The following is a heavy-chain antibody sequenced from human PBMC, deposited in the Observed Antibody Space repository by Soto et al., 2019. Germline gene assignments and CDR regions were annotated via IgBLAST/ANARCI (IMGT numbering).Heavy chain of an antibody. CDR1: GGTFSSYT. J-gene: IGHJ5*02. Sequence: SVKVSCKASGGTFSSYTISWVRQAPGQGLEWMGRIIPILGIANYAQKFQGRVTITADKSTSTAYMELSSLRSEDTAVYYCARARVSAGYDWFDPWGQGTLVTVSS. D-gene: IGHD5-18*01. V-gene: IGHV1-69*02. CDR2: IIPILGIA. CDR3: ARARVSAGYDWFDP.